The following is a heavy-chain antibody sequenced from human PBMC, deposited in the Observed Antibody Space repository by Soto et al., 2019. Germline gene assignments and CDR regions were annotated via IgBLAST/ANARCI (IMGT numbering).Heavy chain of an antibody. Sequence: PGGSLRLSCSASGFTFSSYAMHWVRQAPGKGLEYVSAISSNGGSTYYVDSVKGRFTISRDNSKNTLYLQMSSLRAEDTAVYYCVKDIRWYLHKYYFDYWGQGTLVTVSS. J-gene: IGHJ4*02. D-gene: IGHD6-13*01. V-gene: IGHV3-64D*06. CDR1: GFTFSSYA. CDR3: VKDIRWYLHKYYFDY. CDR2: ISSNGGST.